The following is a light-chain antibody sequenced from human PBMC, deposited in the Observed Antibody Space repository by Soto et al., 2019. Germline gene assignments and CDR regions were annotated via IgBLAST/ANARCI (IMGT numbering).Light chain of an antibody. V-gene: IGLV2-14*03. Sequence: QSALTQPASVSGSPGQSITISCIGTNSYIGGYNYVSWYQQHPGKAPKLMIYDVSNRPSGVSYRFSGSKSGNTASLTISGLQAEDEADYYCSSYTSRSTLGVFGGGTKLTVL. J-gene: IGLJ2*01. CDR1: NSYIGGYNY. CDR2: DVS. CDR3: SSYTSRSTLGV.